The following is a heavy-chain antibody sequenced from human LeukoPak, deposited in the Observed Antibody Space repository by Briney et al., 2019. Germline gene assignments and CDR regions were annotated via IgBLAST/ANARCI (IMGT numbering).Heavy chain of an antibody. D-gene: IGHD1-26*01. J-gene: IGHJ4*02. Sequence: GASVKVSRKASRGTFGSYGISWVRQAPGQGLEWMGRIMPVLGFTNYAQKFQGRLTITADSSTTTAYLELSSLRSDDTAVYYCARFASGSYYDSWGQGTLVTVSS. V-gene: IGHV1-69*04. CDR2: IMPVLGFT. CDR3: ARFASGSYYDS. CDR1: RGTFGSYG.